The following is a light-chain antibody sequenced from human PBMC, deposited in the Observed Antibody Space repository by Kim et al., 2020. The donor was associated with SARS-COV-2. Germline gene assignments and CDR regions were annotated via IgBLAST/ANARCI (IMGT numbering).Light chain of an antibody. Sequence: PGQKVIISCSGSSSNIVNNYVSWYQQLPGTAPKLLIYDNNKRPSGIPDRFSGSKSGTSATLGITGLQTGDEADYYCGTWDSSLSAVFGGGTQLTVL. CDR3: GTWDSSLSAV. V-gene: IGLV1-51*01. CDR1: SSNIVNNY. CDR2: DNN. J-gene: IGLJ3*02.